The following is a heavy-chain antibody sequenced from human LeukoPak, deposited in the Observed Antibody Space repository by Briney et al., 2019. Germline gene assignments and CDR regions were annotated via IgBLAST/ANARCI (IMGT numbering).Heavy chain of an antibody. V-gene: IGHV4-34*01. CDR3: ARGRLTTGGWFDP. D-gene: IGHD3-9*01. CDR1: GGSFSTYF. Sequence: SETLPLTCAVFGGSFSTYFVHWIRQPPGKGLEWIGEIDQSGSTKYNPSLKSRVTVSIDTSKNQFSLNLNSVTAADTAVYYCARGRLTTGGWFDPWGQGTLVTVSS. CDR2: IDQSGST. J-gene: IGHJ5*02.